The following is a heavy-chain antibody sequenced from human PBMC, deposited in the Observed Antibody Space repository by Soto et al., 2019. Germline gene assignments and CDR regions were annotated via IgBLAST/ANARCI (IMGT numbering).Heavy chain of an antibody. V-gene: IGHV3-73*02. CDR1: GFTFSGSA. CDR3: TLFALDY. Sequence: EVQLVESGGGLVQPGGSLKLSCAASGFTFSGSAMHWVRQASGKGLEWGGRIRSKANSYATAYAASVKGRFTMHRDDSKNTAYLQMNSLKTEDTAVYYCTLFALDYWGQGTLVTVSS. J-gene: IGHJ4*02. CDR2: IRSKANSYAT. D-gene: IGHD2-21*01.